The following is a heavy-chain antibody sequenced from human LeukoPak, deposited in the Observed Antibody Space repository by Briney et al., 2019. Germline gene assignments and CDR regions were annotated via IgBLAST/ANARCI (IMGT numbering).Heavy chain of an antibody. D-gene: IGHD6-6*01. V-gene: IGHV3-21*01. CDR1: GFTFSSYS. J-gene: IGHJ6*03. CDR2: ISSSSSYI. Sequence: GGSLRLSCAASGFTFSSYSMNWVRQAPGKGLEWVSSISSSSSYIYYADSVKGRFTISRDNAKNSLYLQMNSLRAEDTAVYYCARGVYSSSEWYYYYYYMDVWGKGTTGTVSS. CDR3: ARGVYSSSEWYYYYYYMDV.